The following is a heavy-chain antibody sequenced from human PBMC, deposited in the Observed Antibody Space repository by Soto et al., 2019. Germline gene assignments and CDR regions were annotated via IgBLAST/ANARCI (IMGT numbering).Heavy chain of an antibody. CDR3: ANDRSGYSNYGLSFDY. CDR2: ISGSGGST. Sequence: GGSLRLSCAASGFTFSSYAMSWVRQAPGKGLEWVSAISGSGGSTYYADSVKGRFTISRDNSKNTLYLQMNSLRAEDTAVYYCANDRSGYSNYGLSFDYWGQGTLGTVSS. V-gene: IGHV3-23*01. CDR1: GFTFSSYA. J-gene: IGHJ4*02. D-gene: IGHD4-4*01.